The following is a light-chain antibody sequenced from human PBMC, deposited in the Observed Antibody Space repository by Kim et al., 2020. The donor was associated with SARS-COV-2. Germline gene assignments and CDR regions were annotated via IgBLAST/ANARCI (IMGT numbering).Light chain of an antibody. CDR3: HHYDNLPR. CDR2: DAS. CDR1: HDIRKY. Sequence: DIQMTQSPSSLSASVGDRVTITCQASHDIRKYLNWYQHKPGKAPKLLIYDASNLETGVPSRFSGSGSGTDFSFTISSLQPEDIATYYCHHYDNLPRFGGGTKVEIK. V-gene: IGKV1-33*01. J-gene: IGKJ4*01.